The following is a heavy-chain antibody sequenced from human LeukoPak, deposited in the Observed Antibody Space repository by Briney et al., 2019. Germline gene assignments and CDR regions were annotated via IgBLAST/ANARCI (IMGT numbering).Heavy chain of an antibody. CDR2: IFHSGST. D-gene: IGHD3-10*01. CDR3: ARASGSYGSGSYYYYGMDV. J-gene: IGHJ6*04. CDR1: GYSISSGYY. V-gene: IGHV4-38-2*01. Sequence: SEALSLPFAVSGYSISSGYYWGWIRQPPGKGVEWVGSIFHSGSTYYNPSRKRPVNMSVDTSKNQISLKLSSVTAADTAVYYCARASGSYGSGSYYYYGMDVWGKGTTVTVSS.